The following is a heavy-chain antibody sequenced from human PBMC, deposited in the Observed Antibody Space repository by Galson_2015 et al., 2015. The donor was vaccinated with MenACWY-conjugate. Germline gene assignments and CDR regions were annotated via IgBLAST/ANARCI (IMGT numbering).Heavy chain of an antibody. Sequence: VRQAPGEGLEWVALIRYHGLQKNYSESVKGRFTISRDNSKNTLNLQMNSLRTDDTAVYYCAKIGGDFRSGYRPQWGQGTLVTVSS. CDR2: IRYHGLQK. V-gene: IGHV3-30*02. CDR3: AKIGGDFRSGYRPQ. J-gene: IGHJ4*02. D-gene: IGHD3-3*01.